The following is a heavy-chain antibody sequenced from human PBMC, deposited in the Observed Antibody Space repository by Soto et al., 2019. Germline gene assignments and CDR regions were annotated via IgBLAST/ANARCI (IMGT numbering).Heavy chain of an antibody. CDR1: GGSVSSGSYY. D-gene: IGHD6-13*01. CDR3: ARSAAGTPPFDY. Sequence: PSETLSLTCTVSGGSVSSGSYYWSWIRQPPGKGLEWIGYIYYSGSTNYNPSLKSRVTISVDTSKNQFSLKLSSVTAADTAVYYCARSAAGTPPFDYWGQGTLVTVSS. J-gene: IGHJ4*02. CDR2: IYYSGST. V-gene: IGHV4-61*01.